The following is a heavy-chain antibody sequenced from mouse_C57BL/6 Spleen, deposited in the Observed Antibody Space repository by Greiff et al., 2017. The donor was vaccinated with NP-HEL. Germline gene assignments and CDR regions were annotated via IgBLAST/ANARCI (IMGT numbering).Heavy chain of an antibody. CDR3: AGLSTTVVATPMDY. D-gene: IGHD1-1*01. CDR2: IDPANGNT. J-gene: IGHJ4*01. CDR1: GFHIKNTY. V-gene: IGHV14-3*01. Sequence: EVQLQQSVAELVRPGASVKLSCTASGFHIKNTYMHWVKQRPEQGLAWIGRIDPANGNTKYAPKFQGNATITADTSSNTAYLQLRSLTSEDTAIYDCAGLSTTVVATPMDYWGQETSVTVSS.